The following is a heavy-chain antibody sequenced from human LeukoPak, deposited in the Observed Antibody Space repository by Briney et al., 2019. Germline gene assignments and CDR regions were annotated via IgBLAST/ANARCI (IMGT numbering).Heavy chain of an antibody. CDR1: GFTFSSYG. J-gene: IGHJ3*02. CDR2: ISYDGSNK. CDR3: AKDDPPIAGAFDI. Sequence: GGSLRLSCAASGFTFSSYGMHWVRQAPGKGLEWVAVISYDGSNKYYADSVKGRFTISRDNSKNTLYLQMNSLRAEDTAVYYCAKDDPPIAGAFDIWGQGTMVSVSS. D-gene: IGHD6-13*01. V-gene: IGHV3-30*18.